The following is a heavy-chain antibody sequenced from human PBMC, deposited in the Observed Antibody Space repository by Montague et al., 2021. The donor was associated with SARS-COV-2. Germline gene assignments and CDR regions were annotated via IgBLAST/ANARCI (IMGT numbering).Heavy chain of an antibody. V-gene: IGHV4-39*01. Sequence: SETLSLSCAVSGGSIISGGYYWGWIRQPPEKGLEWLGNIYYSGNAHYYNPSLKSRITISIDTSKNQFSLRLTSVTAADTAVYYCASRMAVGDYYHYYMDVWGSGTTVTVSS. D-gene: IGHD6-19*01. J-gene: IGHJ6*03. CDR2: IYYSGNAH. CDR3: ASRMAVGDYYHYYMDV. CDR1: GGSIISGGYY.